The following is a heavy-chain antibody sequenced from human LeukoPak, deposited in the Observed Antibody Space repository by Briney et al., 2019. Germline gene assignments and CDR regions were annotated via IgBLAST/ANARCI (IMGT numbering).Heavy chain of an antibody. D-gene: IGHD1-14*01. CDR2: ICANDGNT. Sequence: PGGSLRLSCAASGLTFRNYAMSWVRQAPGKGLEWVSVICANDGNTYYADSVKGRFTISRDNSKNTLYLQMNSLRAEVTAVYYCAKPFQRNQDDDYWGQGTLVTVSS. V-gene: IGHV3-23*01. CDR3: AKPFQRNQDDDY. CDR1: GLTFRNYA. J-gene: IGHJ4*02.